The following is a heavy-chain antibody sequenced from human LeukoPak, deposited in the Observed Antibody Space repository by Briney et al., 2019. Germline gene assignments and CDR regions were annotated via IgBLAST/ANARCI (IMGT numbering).Heavy chain of an antibody. CDR1: GFIFGSYV. V-gene: IGHV3-74*01. J-gene: IGHJ4*02. CDR3: ARDTYYYDSSGYSRLDY. Sequence: GGSLRLSCAASGFIFGSYVMHWVRQPPGKGLEWVSRISHDGSVTNYADSVKGRFTVSRDNAKNTLYLQLNSVRAEDTAVYYCARDTYYYDSSGYSRLDYWGQGTLVTVSS. CDR2: ISHDGSVT. D-gene: IGHD3-22*01.